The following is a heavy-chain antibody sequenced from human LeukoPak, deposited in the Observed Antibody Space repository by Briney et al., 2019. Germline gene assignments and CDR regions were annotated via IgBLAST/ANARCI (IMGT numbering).Heavy chain of an antibody. J-gene: IGHJ4*02. D-gene: IGHD1-26*01. CDR2: IWNDGSDK. CDR3: AKPTRGSGSFLIDF. Sequence: GGSLRLSCAASGFTFSSYGMHWARQAPGKGLEWVAVIWNDGSDKYYADSVKGRFTISRDNSKNTLYLQMNSLRAEDTAVYYCAKPTRGSGSFLIDFWGQGSLVTVSS. V-gene: IGHV3-33*03. CDR1: GFTFSSYG.